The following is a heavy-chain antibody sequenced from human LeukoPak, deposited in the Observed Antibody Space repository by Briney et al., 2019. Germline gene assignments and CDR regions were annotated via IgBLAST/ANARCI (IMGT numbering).Heavy chain of an antibody. V-gene: IGHV3-20*04. CDR2: INWNGGST. CDR3: ARGSFWSGSPDFDY. CDR1: GFTFDDYG. Sequence: GGYLRLSCAASGFTFDDYGMSWVRQAPGKGLEWVSGINWNGGSTGYADSVKGRFTISRDNAKNSLYLQMNSLRAEDTALYYCARGSFWSGSPDFDYWGQGTLVTVSS. J-gene: IGHJ4*02. D-gene: IGHD3-3*01.